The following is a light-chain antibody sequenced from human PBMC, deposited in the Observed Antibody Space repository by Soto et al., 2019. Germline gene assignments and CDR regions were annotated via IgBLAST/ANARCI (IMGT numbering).Light chain of an antibody. CDR2: EVV. J-gene: IGLJ1*01. CDR3: KSYAGSNSYV. CDR1: KGDIGVYDF. Sequence: QSVLAQPPSASGSPRQSVTISCTGTKGDIGVYDFVSWYQHHPGKAPRLIIYEVVQRPSGVPDRFSGSKSGNTASLTVSGLQAADEADYFCKSYAGSNSYVFGSGPKVNV. V-gene: IGLV2-8*01.